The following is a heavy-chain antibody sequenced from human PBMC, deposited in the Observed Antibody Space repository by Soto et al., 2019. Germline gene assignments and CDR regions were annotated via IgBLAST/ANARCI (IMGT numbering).Heavy chain of an antibody. CDR2: INVGSGNT. Sequence: ASVKVPCKSSGNSLVTYAIHWVRQAPGQRLQWMGWINVGSGNTKYAQDFQGRVTFTRDTAATTTFMELSSLRSEDAAVYYCARVPPWGDSGSFYIQHYDSWGQGTLVTVSS. D-gene: IGHD3-10*01. V-gene: IGHV1-3*01. CDR3: ARVPPWGDSGSFYIQHYDS. CDR1: GNSLVTYA. J-gene: IGHJ4*02.